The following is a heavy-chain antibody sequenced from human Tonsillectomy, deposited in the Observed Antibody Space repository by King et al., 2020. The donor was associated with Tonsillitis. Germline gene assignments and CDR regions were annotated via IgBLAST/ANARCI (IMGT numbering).Heavy chain of an antibody. V-gene: IGHV3-7*01. Sequence: VQLVESGGGLVQPGGSLRLSCAASGFTFSSYWMSWVRQAPGKGLEWVANIKQDGSEKYYVDSVKGRFTISRDNAKNSLYLQMNSLRAEDTAVYYCAREIALRYFDWLPSAGTTDWFDPWGQGTLVTVSS. D-gene: IGHD3-9*01. CDR3: AREIALRYFDWLPSAGTTDWFDP. CDR1: GFTFSSYW. CDR2: IKQDGSEK. J-gene: IGHJ5*02.